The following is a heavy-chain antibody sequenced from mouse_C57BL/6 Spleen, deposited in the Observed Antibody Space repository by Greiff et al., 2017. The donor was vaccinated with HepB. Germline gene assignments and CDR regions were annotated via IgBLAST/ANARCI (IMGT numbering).Heavy chain of an antibody. V-gene: IGHV3-6*01. CDR1: GYSITSGYY. CDR3: ARDHDYGWFAY. D-gene: IGHD2-4*01. J-gene: IGHJ3*01. CDR2: ISYDGSN. Sequence: DVKLVESGPGLVKPSQSLSLTCSVTGYSITSGYYWNWIRQFPGNKLEWMGYISYDGSNNYNPSLKNRISITRDTSKNQFFLKLNSVTTEDTATYYCARDHDYGWFAYWGQGTLVTVSA.